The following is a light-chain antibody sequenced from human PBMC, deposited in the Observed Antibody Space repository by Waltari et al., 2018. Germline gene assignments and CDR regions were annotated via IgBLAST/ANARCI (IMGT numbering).Light chain of an antibody. J-gene: IGKJ3*01. Sequence: VLTQSPPPLSLPPVHSPTLSCRASQSVSSYLAWYQQTPGQAPSLLIYDASNRATGIPARFSGSGSGTDFTLTISSLEPEDFAVYYCQQRSNSFTFGPGTKVDIK. V-gene: IGKV3-11*01. CDR2: DAS. CDR1: QSVSSY. CDR3: QQRSNSFT.